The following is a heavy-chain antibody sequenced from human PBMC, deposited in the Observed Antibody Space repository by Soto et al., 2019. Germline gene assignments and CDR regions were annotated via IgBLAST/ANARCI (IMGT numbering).Heavy chain of an antibody. J-gene: IGHJ4*02. CDR3: ASWRSYSGSYCFDY. CDR1: GGTFNSYT. Sequence: SVKVSFKASGGTFNSYTINWVRQAPGRGLEWVGQVVPMYDSVNYAENFQGRVTITADKSTKTAYMELTSLRSEDTALYFCASWRSYSGSYCFDYWGQGTLVTVSS. V-gene: IGHV1-69*06. D-gene: IGHD1-26*01. CDR2: VVPMYDSV.